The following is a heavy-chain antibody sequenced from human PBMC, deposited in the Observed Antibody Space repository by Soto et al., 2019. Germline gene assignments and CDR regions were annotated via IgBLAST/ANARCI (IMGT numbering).Heavy chain of an antibody. CDR3: ARDTTY. D-gene: IGHD5-18*01. CDR1: GGTFGTYT. J-gene: IGHJ4*02. V-gene: IGHV1-69*02. Sequence: QVQLVQSGAEVKKPGSSVKVSCKASGGTFGTYTISWVRQAPGQGLEWMGRIIPYLDITDYAQKCQGRFTIAADKSTTTAYMELNRLSSEDTAVYFCARDTTYWGQGTLVTVSS. CDR2: IIPYLDIT.